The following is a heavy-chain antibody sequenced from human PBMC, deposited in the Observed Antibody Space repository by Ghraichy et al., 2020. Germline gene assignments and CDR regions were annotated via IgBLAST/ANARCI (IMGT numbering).Heavy chain of an antibody. V-gene: IGHV3-30*18. CDR2: ISYDGSNK. J-gene: IGHJ4*02. Sequence: GGSLRLSCAASGFTFSSYGMHWVRQAPGKGLEWVAVISYDGSNKYYADSVKGRFTISRDNSENTLYLQMNSLRAEDTAVYYCAKDPYGDYALGYWGQGTLVTVSS. D-gene: IGHD4-17*01. CDR1: GFTFSSYG. CDR3: AKDPYGDYALGY.